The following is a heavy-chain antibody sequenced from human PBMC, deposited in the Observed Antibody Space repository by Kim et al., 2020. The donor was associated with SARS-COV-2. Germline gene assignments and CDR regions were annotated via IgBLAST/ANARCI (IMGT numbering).Heavy chain of an antibody. Sequence: GGSLRVSCEASGFTFSVYWMHWVRQVPGKGLVWVSRINGDGRTTDYADSVKGRFNISRDNAKNTLYLQMNSLSAEDTAVYYCARGSLSQQTYWFDPWGQGTLVTVSS. CDR1: GFTFSVYW. CDR3: ARGSLSQQTYWFDP. V-gene: IGHV3-74*01. CDR2: INGDGRTT. D-gene: IGHD2-15*01. J-gene: IGHJ5*02.